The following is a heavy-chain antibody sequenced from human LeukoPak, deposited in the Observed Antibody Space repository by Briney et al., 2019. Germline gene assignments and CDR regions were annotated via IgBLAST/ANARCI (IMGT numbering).Heavy chain of an antibody. CDR1: GGSISSYY. D-gene: IGHD6-6*01. V-gene: IGHV4-4*07. J-gene: IGHJ6*03. CDR3: ARGGRIAARQVGYYCYYYMDV. CDR2: IYTSGST. Sequence: SETLSLTCTVSGGSISSYYWSWIRQPAGKGLEWIGRIYTSGSTNYNPSLKSRVTMSVDTSKNQFSLKLSSVTAADTAVYYCARGGRIAARQVGYYCYYYMDVWGKGTTVTVSS.